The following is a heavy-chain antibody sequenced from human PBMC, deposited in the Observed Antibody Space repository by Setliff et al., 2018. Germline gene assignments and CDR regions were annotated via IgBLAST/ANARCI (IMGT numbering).Heavy chain of an antibody. CDR1: GGSISRGSYD. CDR2: IYTSGST. Sequence: PSETLSLTCTVSGGSISRGSYDWSWIRQPAGKGLEWIGRIYTSGSTNYNPSLKSRVTISVDTSKNQFSLKLSSVTAADTAVYYCARVSMYSSSWYYYYYGMDVWGQGTTVTVSS. D-gene: IGHD6-13*01. V-gene: IGHV4-61*02. CDR3: ARVSMYSSSWYYYYYGMDV. J-gene: IGHJ6*02.